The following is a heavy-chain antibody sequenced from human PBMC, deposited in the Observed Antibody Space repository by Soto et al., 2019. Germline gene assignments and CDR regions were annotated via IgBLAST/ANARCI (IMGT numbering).Heavy chain of an antibody. Sequence: ASVKVSCKTSGFMFSNYAISWVRQAPGQGLEWMGCITVYNGNTNYAQKFQGRVAMTTDTSTNTVYMELRSLRSDDTAVYYCGRDSTVGAPTDVSYFQYWGQGTLVTVSS. CDR2: ITVYNGNT. D-gene: IGHD1-26*01. CDR3: GRDSTVGAPTDVSYFQY. CDR1: GFMFSNYA. J-gene: IGHJ1*01. V-gene: IGHV1-18*01.